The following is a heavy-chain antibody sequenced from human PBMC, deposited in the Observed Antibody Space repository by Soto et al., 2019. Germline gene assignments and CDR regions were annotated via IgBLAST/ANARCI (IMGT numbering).Heavy chain of an antibody. Sequence: QVQLVESGGGVVQPGRSLRLSCAASGSTFSNYVMHWVRQAPGKGLEWVAVIWYDGSTKYYPDSVNGRFTISRDNSKNTPYLQRNSLRAEDTAVYYCAPVDNYYGSGFGGQGTLVPLSS. D-gene: IGHD3-10*01. V-gene: IGHV3-33*01. CDR3: APVDNYYGSGF. J-gene: IGHJ4*02. CDR2: IWYDGSTK. CDR1: GSTFSNYV.